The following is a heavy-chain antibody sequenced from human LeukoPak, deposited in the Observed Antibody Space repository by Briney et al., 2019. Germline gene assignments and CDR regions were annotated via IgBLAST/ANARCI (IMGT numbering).Heavy chain of an antibody. J-gene: IGHJ4*02. CDR3: ARLTDFWSGYYRGYFDY. V-gene: IGHV4-34*01. Sequence: SETLSLTCAVYGGSFSGYYWSWIRQPPGKGLEWIGEINHSGSTNYNPSLKSRVTISVDTSKNQFSLKLSSVTAADTAVYYCARLTDFWSGYYRGYFDYWGQGTLVTVSS. D-gene: IGHD3-3*01. CDR2: INHSGST. CDR1: GGSFSGYY.